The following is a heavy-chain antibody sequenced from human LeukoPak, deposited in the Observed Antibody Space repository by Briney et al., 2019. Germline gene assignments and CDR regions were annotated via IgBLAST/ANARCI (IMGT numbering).Heavy chain of an antibody. V-gene: IGHV1-2*02. CDR1: GYTVXGYY. J-gene: IGHJ3*02. CDR3: ARKYDTSGYYPNAAFDI. CDR2: XNPNSGRT. Sequence: GYTVXGYYXXXGGQXXGXXGXXRGXXNPNSGRTNYPQKFQGRVTMTSHTSISTAYMELSRLRSDDTAVYYCARKYDTSGYYPNAAFDIWGQGTMVTVSS. D-gene: IGHD3-22*01.